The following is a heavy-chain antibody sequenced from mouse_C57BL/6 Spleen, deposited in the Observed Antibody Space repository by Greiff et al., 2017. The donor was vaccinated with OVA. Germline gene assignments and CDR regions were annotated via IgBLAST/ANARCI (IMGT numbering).Heavy chain of an antibody. J-gene: IGHJ2*01. CDR3: TGQGSYYFDY. V-gene: IGHV6-3*01. Sequence: EVQLVESGGGLVQPGGSMKLSCVASGFTFSNYWMNWVRQSPEKGLEWVAQIRLKSDNYATHYAESVKGRFTISRDDSKSSVYLQMNNLRAEETGIYYCTGQGSYYFDYWGQGTTLTVSS. CDR1: GFTFSNYW. D-gene: IGHD1-1*02. CDR2: IRLKSDNYAT.